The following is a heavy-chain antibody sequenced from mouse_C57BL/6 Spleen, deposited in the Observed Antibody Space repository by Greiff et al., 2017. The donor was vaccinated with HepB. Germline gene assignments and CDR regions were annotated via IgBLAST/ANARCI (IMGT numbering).Heavy chain of an antibody. D-gene: IGHD2-4*01. CDR1: GYTFTDYY. V-gene: IGHV1-26*01. J-gene: IGHJ4*01. CDR3: ARRSYYDYGYAMDY. CDR2: INPNNGGT. Sequence: EVKLQQSGPELVKPGASVKISCKASGYTFTDYYMNWVKQSHGKSLEWIGDINPNNGGTSYNQKFKGKATLTVDKSSSTAYMELRSLTSEDSAVYYCARRSYYDYGYAMDYWGQGTSVTVSS.